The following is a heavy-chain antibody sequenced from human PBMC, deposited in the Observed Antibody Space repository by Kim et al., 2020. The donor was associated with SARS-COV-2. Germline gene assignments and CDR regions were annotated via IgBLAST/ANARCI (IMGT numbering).Heavy chain of an antibody. V-gene: IGHV3-74*01. CDR3: ARDLHIAAVDY. D-gene: IGHD6-13*01. J-gene: IGHJ4*02. Sequence: THADPIKGPFTVSRDNAKNILYLHINSLRVEDTAVYYCARDLHIAAVDYWGQGTLVSVSS.